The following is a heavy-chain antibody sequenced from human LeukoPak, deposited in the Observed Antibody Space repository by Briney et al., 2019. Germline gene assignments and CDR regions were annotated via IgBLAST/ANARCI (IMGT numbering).Heavy chain of an antibody. CDR1: GFTFSSYS. D-gene: IGHD5-18*01. CDR3: ARGGYSYGYQDY. V-gene: IGHV3-20*04. Sequence: GGSLRLSCAASGFTFSSYSMNWVRQGPGKGLEWVSGINWNGGSTGYADSVKGRFTISRDNAKNSLYLQMNSLRAEDTALYYCARGGYSYGYQDYWGQGTLVTVSS. J-gene: IGHJ4*02. CDR2: INWNGGST.